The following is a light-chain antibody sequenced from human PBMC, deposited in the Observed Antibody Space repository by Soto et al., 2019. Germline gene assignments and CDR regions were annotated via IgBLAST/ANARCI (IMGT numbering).Light chain of an antibody. CDR3: QQYNNWPLT. CDR1: QGVSIN. V-gene: IGKV3-15*01. CDR2: GSS. Sequence: EIVMTQSPATLSVSPGERATLSCRASQGVSINLAWYQQKPGQAPRLLIYGSSTRATSIPARFSGSGSGTEFTLTISSLQSEDFAVYYCQQYNNWPLTFGGGTKVEIK. J-gene: IGKJ4*01.